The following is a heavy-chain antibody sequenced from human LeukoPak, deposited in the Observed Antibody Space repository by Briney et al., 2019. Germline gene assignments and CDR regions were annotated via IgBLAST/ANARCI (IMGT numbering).Heavy chain of an antibody. CDR1: GGSISSYY. J-gene: IGHJ4*02. CDR2: IYYSGST. D-gene: IGHD3-10*01. CDR3: AREVGSGYFDY. Sequence: SETLSLTCTVSGGSISSYYWSWLRQPPGKGLEWLGYIYYSGSTNYNPSLKSRVTISVDTSKNQFSLKLSSVTAADTAVYYCAREVGSGYFDYWGQGTLVTVSS. V-gene: IGHV4-59*01.